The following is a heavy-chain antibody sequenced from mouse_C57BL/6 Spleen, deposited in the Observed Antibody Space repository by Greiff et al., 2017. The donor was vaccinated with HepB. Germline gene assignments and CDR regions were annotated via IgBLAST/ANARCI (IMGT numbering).Heavy chain of an antibody. D-gene: IGHD2-4*01. CDR3: ARSHYYDYDGYFDV. CDR1: GFTFTDYY. V-gene: IGHV7-3*01. CDR2: IRNKANGYTT. Sequence: EVMLVESGGGLVQPGGSLSLSCAASGFTFTDYYMSWVRQPPGKALEWLGFIRNKANGYTTEYSASVKGRFTISRDNSQSILYLQMNALRAEDSATYYCARSHYYDYDGYFDVWGTGTTVTVSS. J-gene: IGHJ1*03.